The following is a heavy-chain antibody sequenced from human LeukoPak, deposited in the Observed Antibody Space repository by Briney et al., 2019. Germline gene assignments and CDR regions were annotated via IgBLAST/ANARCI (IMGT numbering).Heavy chain of an antibody. CDR2: IIPIFGTA. Sequence: AASVKVSCKASGGTFSSYAISWVRQAPGQGLEWMGRIIPIFGTANYAQKFQGRVTFTTDESTSTAYMELSSLRSEDTAVYYCARGGPYDSSGDFDYWGQGTLVTVSS. J-gene: IGHJ4*02. D-gene: IGHD3-22*01. CDR1: GGTFSSYA. V-gene: IGHV1-69*05. CDR3: ARGGPYDSSGDFDY.